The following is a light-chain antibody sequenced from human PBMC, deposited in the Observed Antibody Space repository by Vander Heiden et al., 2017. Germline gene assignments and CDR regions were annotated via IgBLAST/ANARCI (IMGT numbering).Light chain of an antibody. CDR1: QSIFSSSDKMNY. J-gene: IGKJ4*01. CDR3: QQCDRLPLT. Sequence: DIVMTQSPDSLAVSLGERATINCKSSQSIFSSSDKMNYLIWYQQKPGQSPKLLFSMSSARDYWVPDRFNDSGSGADFTLTISSLQAEDVATYYCQQCDRLPLTFGGGTRVEI. CDR2: MSS. V-gene: IGKV4-1*01.